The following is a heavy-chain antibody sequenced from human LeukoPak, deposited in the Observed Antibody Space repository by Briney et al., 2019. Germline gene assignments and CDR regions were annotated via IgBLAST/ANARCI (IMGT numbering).Heavy chain of an antibody. CDR1: GGSISSGGYY. J-gene: IGHJ4*02. Sequence: PSETLSLTCTVSGGSISSGGYYWSWIRQHPGKGLEWIGYIYYSGSTYYNPSLKSRVTISVDTSKNQFSLKLSSVTAADTAVYYCARVASLITFGGVIVPTTFNFDYWGQGTLVTVSS. D-gene: IGHD3-16*02. V-gene: IGHV4-30-4*08. CDR3: ARVASLITFGGVIVPTTFNFDY. CDR2: IYYSGST.